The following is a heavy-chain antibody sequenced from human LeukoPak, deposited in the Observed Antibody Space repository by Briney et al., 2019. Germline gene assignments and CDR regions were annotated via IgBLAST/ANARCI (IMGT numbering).Heavy chain of an antibody. J-gene: IGHJ4*02. Sequence: AGSLRLSCAASGFTFSSYSMNWVRQAPGKGLEWVSSISSSSSYIYYADSVKGRFIISRDNAKNSLYLQMNSLRAEDTAVYYCARALGEDDSSGYELDYWGQGTLVTVSS. CDR1: GFTFSSYS. V-gene: IGHV3-21*01. CDR2: ISSSSSYI. CDR3: ARALGEDDSSGYELDY. D-gene: IGHD3-22*01.